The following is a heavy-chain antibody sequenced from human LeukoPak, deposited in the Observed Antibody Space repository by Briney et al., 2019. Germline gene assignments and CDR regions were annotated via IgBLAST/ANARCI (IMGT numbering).Heavy chain of an antibody. V-gene: IGHV3-30-3*01. CDR1: GFTFSSYA. CDR2: ISYDGSNK. D-gene: IGHD6-6*01. CDR3: ARERVAARPQNYYYYYGMDV. Sequence: GRSLRLSCAASGFTFSSYAMHWVRQAPGKGLEWVAVISYDGSNKYYADSVKGRFTISRDNSKNTLYLQMNSLRAEDTAVYYCARERVAARPQNYYYYYGMDVWGQGTTVTVSS. J-gene: IGHJ6*02.